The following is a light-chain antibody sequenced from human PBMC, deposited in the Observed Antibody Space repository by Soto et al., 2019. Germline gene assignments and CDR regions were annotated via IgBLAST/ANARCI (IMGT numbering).Light chain of an antibody. CDR1: SSDVGGYKY. J-gene: IGLJ1*01. Sequence: QSVLTPPASVSGSPGQSIAISCTGRSSDVGGYKYVSWYQQHPGKAPKLMIYDVSNRPSGVADRFSGSKSGNTASLTLSGLQSEDEADYYCSSYTTSNSYVFGTGTKVTVL. V-gene: IGLV2-14*03. CDR3: SSYTTSNSYV. CDR2: DVS.